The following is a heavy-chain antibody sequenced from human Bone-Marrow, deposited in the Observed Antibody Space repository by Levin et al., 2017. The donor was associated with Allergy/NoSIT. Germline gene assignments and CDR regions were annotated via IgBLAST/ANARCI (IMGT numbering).Heavy chain of an antibody. CDR2: ISRTGSRT. D-gene: IGHD6-13*01. CDR1: GFIFSSNG. Sequence: LSLTCAVSGFIFSSNGMTWVRQAPGKGLEWVSSISRTGSRTYYADSVKGRFTISRDNSKNTLSLQMNSLRAEDTAVYYCATGYSSSYYSFIFWGQGTLVTVSS. V-gene: IGHV3-23*01. J-gene: IGHJ4*02. CDR3: ATGYSSSYYSFIF.